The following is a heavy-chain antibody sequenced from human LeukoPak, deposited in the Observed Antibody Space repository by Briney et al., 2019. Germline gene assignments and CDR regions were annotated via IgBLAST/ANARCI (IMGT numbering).Heavy chain of an antibody. CDR1: GFTFSSYA. CDR2: ITDSGRKT. J-gene: IGHJ4*02. D-gene: IGHD4-17*01. V-gene: IGHV3-23*01. CDR3: AKITKATTPNY. Sequence: GGSPRLSCAASGFTFSSYALNWVRQASGRGLEWVSGITDSGRKTYYADSVKGRFSISRDNSKDTVYLQMSDLRAEDTAVYYCAKITKATTPNYWGQGTLVTVSS.